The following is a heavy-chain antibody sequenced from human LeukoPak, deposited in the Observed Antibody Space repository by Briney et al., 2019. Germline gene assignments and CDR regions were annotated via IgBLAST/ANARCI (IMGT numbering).Heavy chain of an antibody. D-gene: IGHD1-26*01. Sequence: SETQSLTCTVSGYFISSGYHWGWIRQPPGKGLEWIGSIYHSGSTYYNPSFKSRVTISVDMSKNQFSLKLSSVTAADTAVYYCAKEREGSISHWGQGTLVTVSS. CDR2: IYHSGST. J-gene: IGHJ4*02. V-gene: IGHV4-38-2*02. CDR1: GYFISSGYH. CDR3: AKEREGSISH.